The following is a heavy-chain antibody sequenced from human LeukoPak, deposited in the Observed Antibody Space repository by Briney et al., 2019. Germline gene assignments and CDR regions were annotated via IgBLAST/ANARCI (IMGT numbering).Heavy chain of an antibody. CDR2: INEDGTEK. V-gene: IGHV3-7*01. CDR3: ARGETMDV. Sequence: GGSLRLSCVALDFSFETYWMSWVRQAPGKGPQWVANINEDGTEKHYVGSVRGRFTISRDNAESSLHLQMNSLRPDDLGVYYCARGETMDVWGKGPWSPSPQ. J-gene: IGHJ6*01. D-gene: IGHD5-24*01. CDR1: DFSFETYW.